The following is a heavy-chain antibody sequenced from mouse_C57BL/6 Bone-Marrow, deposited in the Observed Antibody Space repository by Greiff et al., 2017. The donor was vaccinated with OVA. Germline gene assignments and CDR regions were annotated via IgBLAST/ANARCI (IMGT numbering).Heavy chain of an antibody. CDR2: ISNGGGST. Sequence: EVQVVESGGGLVQPGGSLKLSCAASGFTFSDYYMYWVRQTPEKRLEWVAYISNGGGSTYYPDTVKGRFTISRDNAKNTLYLQMSRLKSEDTAMYYCARHGHYYGSSYYAMDYWGQGTSVTVSS. CDR3: ARHGHYYGSSYYAMDY. CDR1: GFTFSDYY. V-gene: IGHV5-12*01. J-gene: IGHJ4*01. D-gene: IGHD1-1*01.